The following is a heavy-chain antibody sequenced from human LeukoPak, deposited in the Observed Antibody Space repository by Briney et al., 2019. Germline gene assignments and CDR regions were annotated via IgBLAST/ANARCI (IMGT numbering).Heavy chain of an antibody. CDR1: GFTFSSYS. Sequence: GGSLRLSCAASGFTFSSYSMNWVRQAPGKGLEWVSSISSSSSYIYYADSVKGRFTISRDNAKNSLYLQMNSLRAEDTAVYYCARGPTARDYYYYMDVWGKGTTVTVSS. D-gene: IGHD5-18*01. V-gene: IGHV3-21*01. J-gene: IGHJ6*03. CDR2: ISSSSSYI. CDR3: ARGPTARDYYYYMDV.